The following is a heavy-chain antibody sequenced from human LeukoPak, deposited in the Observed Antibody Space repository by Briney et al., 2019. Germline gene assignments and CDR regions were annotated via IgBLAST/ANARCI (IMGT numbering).Heavy chain of an antibody. D-gene: IGHD1-14*01. CDR3: ARSNLGQLDY. J-gene: IGHJ4*02. CDR1: GFTFSSYA. V-gene: IGHV3-30*04. CDR2: ISYDGSNK. Sequence: PGGSLRLSCAASGFTFSSYAMHWVRQAPGKGLEWVAVISYDGSNKYYADSVKGRFTISRDNSKNTLYLQMNSLRAEDTAVYYCARSNLGQLDYWGQGALVTVSS.